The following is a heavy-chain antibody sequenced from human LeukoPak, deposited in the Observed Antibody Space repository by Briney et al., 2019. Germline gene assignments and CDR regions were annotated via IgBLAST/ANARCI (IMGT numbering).Heavy chain of an antibody. CDR3: ARDQRTVGYYGMDV. CDR1: GGSIISHH. Sequence: SETLSLTCTVSGGSIISHHWSWLRQPPGKGLDWIAYIYYSGSANWNPSLKSRVTISLDTSKNQFSLKLRSVTAADTAVYYCARDQRTVGYYGMDVWGRGTTVTVSS. V-gene: IGHV4-59*11. CDR2: IYYSGSA. D-gene: IGHD1-26*01. J-gene: IGHJ6*02.